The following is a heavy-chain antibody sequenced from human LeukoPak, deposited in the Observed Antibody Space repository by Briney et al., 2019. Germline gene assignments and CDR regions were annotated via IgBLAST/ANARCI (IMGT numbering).Heavy chain of an antibody. V-gene: IGHV5-51*01. Sequence: GESLKISCKGSGYSFTSYWIGWVRQMPGKGLERMGIIYPGDSDTRYSPSFQGQVTISADKSISTAYLQWSSLKASDTAMYYCARQRIAAAGRFDYWGQGTLVTVSS. CDR3: ARQRIAAAGRFDY. CDR1: GYSFTSYW. CDR2: IYPGDSDT. J-gene: IGHJ4*02. D-gene: IGHD6-13*01.